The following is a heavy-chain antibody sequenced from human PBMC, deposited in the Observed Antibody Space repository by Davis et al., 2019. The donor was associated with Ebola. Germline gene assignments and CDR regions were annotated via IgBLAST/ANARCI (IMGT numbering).Heavy chain of an antibody. CDR2: MNPNSGKT. D-gene: IGHD3-22*01. Sequence: ASVKVSCKASGGTFSSNGTSWVRQASGQGLEWMGWMNPNSGKTGFAQRFQGRVTISRNISISTAYLELSSLKSEDTAVYYCARGRRGFYDSENDLWGQGTLVTVTS. CDR1: GGTFSSNG. V-gene: IGHV1-8*03. J-gene: IGHJ5*02. CDR3: ARGRRGFYDSENDL.